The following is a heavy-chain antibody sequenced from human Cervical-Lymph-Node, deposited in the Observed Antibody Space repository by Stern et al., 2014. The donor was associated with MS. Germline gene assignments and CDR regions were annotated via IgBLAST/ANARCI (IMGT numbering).Heavy chain of an antibody. CDR3: AKDIGGTTWFGAYGMDA. J-gene: IGHJ6*02. CDR2: ITWDSGRN. V-gene: IGHV3-9*01. D-gene: IGHD3-10*01. Sequence: MQLVQSGGGLVQPGRSLRLSCAASGFTLDDCAMHWVRQTPEKGLEWVSYITWDSGRNAYADSVKGRFTISRDNAKKSLYLEMTSLRVEDTALYYCAKDIGGTTWFGAYGMDAWGQGTTVTVSS. CDR1: GFTLDDCA.